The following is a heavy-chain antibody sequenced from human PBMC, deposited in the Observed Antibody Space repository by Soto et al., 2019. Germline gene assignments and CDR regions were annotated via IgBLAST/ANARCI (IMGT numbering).Heavy chain of an antibody. Sequence: GGSLRLSCAASGFTFSNAWMSWVRQAPGKGLEWVGRIKSKTDGGTTDYAAPVKGRFTISRDDTKNVLYLQMNSRKAENAALYYFTTVEYGSGSYIDCWGQGTLVTVSS. D-gene: IGHD3-10*01. V-gene: IGHV3-15*01. CDR2: IKSKTDGGTT. CDR3: TTVEYGSGSYIDC. J-gene: IGHJ4*02. CDR1: GFTFSNAW.